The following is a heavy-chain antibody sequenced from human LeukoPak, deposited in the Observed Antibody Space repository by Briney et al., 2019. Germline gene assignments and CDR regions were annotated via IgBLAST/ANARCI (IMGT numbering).Heavy chain of an antibody. D-gene: IGHD3-22*01. Sequence: SETLSLTCTVSGGSISSHYWSWIRQPPGKGLEWIGYIYYSGSANYNPSLKSRVTISVDTSKNQFSLKLSSVTAADTAVYYCAARYYYDSSGYPRGLDAFDTWGQGTMVTVSS. CDR3: AARYYYDSSGYPRGLDAFDT. CDR1: GGSISSHY. J-gene: IGHJ3*02. V-gene: IGHV4-59*11. CDR2: IYYSGSA.